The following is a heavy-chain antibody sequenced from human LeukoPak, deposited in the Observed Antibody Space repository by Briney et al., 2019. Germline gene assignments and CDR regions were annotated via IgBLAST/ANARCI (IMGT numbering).Heavy chain of an antibody. V-gene: IGHV1-69*13. CDR2: IIPIFGTA. Sequence: ASVKVSCKASGGTFTSYAIRWVRQAPGQGLEWMGGIIPIFGTANYAQKFQGRVTITADESTSTAYMELSSLRSEDTAVYYCARGQLLIAFDIWGQGTMVTVSS. CDR3: ARGQLLIAFDI. J-gene: IGHJ3*02. CDR1: GGTFTSYA. D-gene: IGHD2-8*01.